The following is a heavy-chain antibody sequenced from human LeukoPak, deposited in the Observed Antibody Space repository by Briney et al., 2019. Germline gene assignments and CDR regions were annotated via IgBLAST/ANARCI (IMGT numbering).Heavy chain of an antibody. D-gene: IGHD5-12*01. CDR1: GGTFSSYT. CDR3: ARAESGYLYFDY. J-gene: IGHJ4*02. Sequence: SSGKVSCKASGGTFSSYTISWVRQAPGQGLEWMGRIIPILGIANYAQKFQGRVTITADKSTSTAYMELSSLRSEDTAVYYCARAESGYLYFDYWGQGTLVTVSS. CDR2: IIPILGIA. V-gene: IGHV1-69*02.